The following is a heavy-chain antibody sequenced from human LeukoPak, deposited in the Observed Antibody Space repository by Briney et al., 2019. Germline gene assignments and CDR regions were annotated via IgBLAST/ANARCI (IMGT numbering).Heavy chain of an antibody. CDR3: AGYYYDSSGYYDAFDI. V-gene: IGHV5-51*01. D-gene: IGHD3-22*01. CDR2: IYPGDSDT. CDR1: GYSFTSYW. Sequence: GESLKISCKGSGYSFTSYWIGWVRQMPGKGLEWMGIIYPGDSDTRYSPSFQGQVTISADKSISTAYLQWSSLKASGTAMYYCAGYYYDSSGYYDAFDIWGQGTMVTVSS. J-gene: IGHJ3*02.